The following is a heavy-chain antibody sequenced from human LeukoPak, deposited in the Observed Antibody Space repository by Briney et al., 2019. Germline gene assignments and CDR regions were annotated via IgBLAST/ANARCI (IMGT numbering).Heavy chain of an antibody. CDR1: GLTFSSYA. Sequence: HTGGSLRLSCAASGLTFSSYAMSWVRQAPGKGLEWVSGISGSGSSTNYADSVKGRFTISRDNSKKTLYLQMNSLRAEDTAIYYCVKAQRPPILYYFDYWGQGTLVTVSS. J-gene: IGHJ4*02. V-gene: IGHV3-23*01. CDR2: ISGSGSST. CDR3: VKAQRPPILYYFDY. D-gene: IGHD6-25*01.